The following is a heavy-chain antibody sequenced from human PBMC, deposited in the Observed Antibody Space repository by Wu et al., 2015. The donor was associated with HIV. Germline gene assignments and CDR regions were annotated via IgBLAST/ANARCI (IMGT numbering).Heavy chain of an antibody. CDR3: ATSYYGSGSYPTFYYYYAMDV. V-gene: IGHV1-69*13. Sequence: QVQLVQSGAEVKKPGSSVRVSCKASGGTFSTYAINWVRQAPGQGLEWMGRIVPLFDAPNYAQRFHDRLAITADGSTPTAYMELSGLKSEDTAVYYCATSYYGSGSYPTFYYYYAMDVWGQGTTVTVSS. D-gene: IGHD3-10*01. CDR2: IVPLFDAP. J-gene: IGHJ6*02. CDR1: GGTFSTYA.